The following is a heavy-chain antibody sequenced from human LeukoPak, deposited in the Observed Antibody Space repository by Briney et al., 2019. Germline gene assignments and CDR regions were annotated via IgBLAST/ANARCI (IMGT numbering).Heavy chain of an antibody. D-gene: IGHD3-10*02. CDR3: TRHPFMSPFDY. Sequence: SETLSLTCTVSGGSVSGYYWSWIRQPPGGGLEWIGYIYHTGHTNYNASLNRRVTMSMDTSQSQISLRMSSMTAADTAVYYCTRHPFMSPFDYWGQGTLVTVSS. V-gene: IGHV4-59*08. CDR1: GGSVSGYY. CDR2: IYHTGHT. J-gene: IGHJ4*02.